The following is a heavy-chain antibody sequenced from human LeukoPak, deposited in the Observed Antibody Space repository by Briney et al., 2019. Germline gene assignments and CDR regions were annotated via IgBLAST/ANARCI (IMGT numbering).Heavy chain of an antibody. D-gene: IGHD5-24*01. Sequence: SETLSLTCTVSGDSISSYYWSWIRQPPGKGLEWIGYIYYSGSTSYNPSLKSRVTISVDTSKKQFSLKLSSVTAADTAVYYCARGRSRDGYNFDYWGQGTLVTVSS. CDR2: IYYSGST. CDR1: GDSISSYY. V-gene: IGHV4-59*01. J-gene: IGHJ4*02. CDR3: ARGRSRDGYNFDY.